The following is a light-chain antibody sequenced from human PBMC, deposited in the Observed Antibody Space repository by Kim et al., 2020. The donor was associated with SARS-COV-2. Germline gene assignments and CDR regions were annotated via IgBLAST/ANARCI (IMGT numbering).Light chain of an antibody. Sequence: LPCPRPSTYLWPYTFLSCYQHHPGKPPNLIIYEVNQRPSGPSARFSGSKSGNTAYLTVSGLQAEDEADYHCCSYATKSYVCGIGTKVTVL. CDR3: CSYATKSYV. CDR1: STYLWPYTF. J-gene: IGLJ1*01. CDR2: EVN. V-gene: IGLV2-23*02.